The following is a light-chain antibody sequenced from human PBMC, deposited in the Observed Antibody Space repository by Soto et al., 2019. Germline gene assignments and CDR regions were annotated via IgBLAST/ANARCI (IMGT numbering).Light chain of an antibody. CDR2: GAS. V-gene: IGKV3-20*01. CDR3: QQYGSSPWT. J-gene: IGKJ1*01. CDR1: QSVSSSY. Sequence: EIVLTQSPGTLSLSPGERATLSCRASQSVSSSYLAWYQQKPGQAPRLLIYGASNRATCIPDRFSGSVSGTDFTLTISRLEPEDFAVYYRQQYGSSPWTFGQGTKVEIK.